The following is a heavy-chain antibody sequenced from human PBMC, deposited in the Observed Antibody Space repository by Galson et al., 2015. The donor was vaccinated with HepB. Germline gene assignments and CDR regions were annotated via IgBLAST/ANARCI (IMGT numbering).Heavy chain of an antibody. J-gene: IGHJ4*02. Sequence: SVKVSCKASGGTFSSYAISWVRQAPGQGLEWMGGIIPIFGTANYAQKFQGRVTITADESTSTAYMELSSLRSEDTAVYYCARVVVAATLVLGYFDYWGQGILVTVSS. CDR1: GGTFSSYA. CDR2: IIPIFGTA. CDR3: ARVVVAATLVLGYFDY. V-gene: IGHV1-69*13. D-gene: IGHD2-15*01.